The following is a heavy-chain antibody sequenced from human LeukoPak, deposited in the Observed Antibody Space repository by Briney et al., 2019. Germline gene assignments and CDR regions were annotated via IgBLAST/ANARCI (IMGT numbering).Heavy chain of an antibody. CDR2: IKPDGSEK. CDR1: GFTFGSSW. J-gene: IGHJ4*02. V-gene: IGHV3-7*03. CDR3: AKDRDSNWYPYFEY. Sequence: GGSLRLSCVVSGFTFGSSWMSWVRQAPGKGLEWVTNIKPDGSEKYYVDSVKGRFTISRDNSRNSLYLDINNLRTEDTAIYYCAKDRDSNWYPYFEYWGQGTLITVSS. D-gene: IGHD4-11*01.